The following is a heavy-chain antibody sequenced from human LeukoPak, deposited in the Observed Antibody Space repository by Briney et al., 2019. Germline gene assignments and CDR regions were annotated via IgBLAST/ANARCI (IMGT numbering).Heavy chain of an antibody. J-gene: IGHJ6*02. Sequence: SETLSLTCAVYGGSFSGYYWSWIRQPPGKGLEWIGEIYHSGSTNYNPSLKSRVTISVDKSKNQFSLKLSSVTAADTAVYYCARTAMVRGVIDYYGMDVWGQGTTVTVS. V-gene: IGHV4-34*01. CDR3: ARTAMVRGVIDYYGMDV. D-gene: IGHD3-10*01. CDR2: IYHSGST. CDR1: GGSFSGYY.